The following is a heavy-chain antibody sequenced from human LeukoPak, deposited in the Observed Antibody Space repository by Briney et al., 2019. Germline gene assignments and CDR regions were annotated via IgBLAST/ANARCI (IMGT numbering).Heavy chain of an antibody. D-gene: IGHD6-19*01. V-gene: IGHV3-30-3*01. CDR3: ARDFYSIAVAGYFDL. CDR1: GFTFSSHA. CDR2: ISYDGSNK. Sequence: GGSLRLSCAASGFTFSSHAMHWVRQAPGKGLEWVAVISYDGSNKYYADSVKGRFTISRDNSKNTLYLQMNSLRAEDTAVYYCARDFYSIAVAGYFDLWGRGTLVTVSS. J-gene: IGHJ2*01.